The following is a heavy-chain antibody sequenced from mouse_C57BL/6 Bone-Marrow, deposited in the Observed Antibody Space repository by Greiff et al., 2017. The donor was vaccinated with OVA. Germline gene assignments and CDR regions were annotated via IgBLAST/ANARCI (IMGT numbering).Heavy chain of an antibody. CDR2: FDPENGDT. Sequence: VQLQQSGPELVRPWASVKLSCTASGFNITDDYMHWVKQRPEPGMEWSGWFDPENGDTEYTSKFQGQATITADTSSNPAFLQLSCLTSEDTAVYCCTIWDYFDYWGQGTTLTVSS. J-gene: IGHJ2*01. D-gene: IGHD4-1*01. CDR3: TIWDYFDY. V-gene: IGHV14-4*01. CDR1: GFNITDDY.